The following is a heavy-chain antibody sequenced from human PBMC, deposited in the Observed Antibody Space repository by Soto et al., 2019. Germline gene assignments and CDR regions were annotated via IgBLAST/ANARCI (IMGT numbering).Heavy chain of an antibody. CDR3: AKSRDAYNFYFYYGMDV. J-gene: IGHJ6*02. Sequence: PGGSLRLSCAASGFTFSNYGMHWVRQTPGKGLEWVALILYDGSNKYYADSVKGRFTISRDNSKSTLYLQVSSLRAEDTAVYYCAKSRDAYNFYFYYGMDVWGQGTSVTVSS. D-gene: IGHD1-1*01. CDR2: ILYDGSNK. CDR1: GFTFSNYG. V-gene: IGHV3-30*18.